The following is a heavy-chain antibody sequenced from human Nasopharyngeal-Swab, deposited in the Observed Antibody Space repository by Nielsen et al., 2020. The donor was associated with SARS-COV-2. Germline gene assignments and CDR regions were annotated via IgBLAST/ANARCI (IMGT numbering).Heavy chain of an antibody. D-gene: IGHD3-3*01. CDR2: IYYSGST. V-gene: IGHV4-31*03. Sequence: SETLSLTCTVSGGFISSGGYYWSWIRQHPGKGLEWIGYIYYSGSTYYNPSLKSRVTISVDTSKNQFSLKLSSVTAADTAVYYCARALSGSITIFGVVIIGAFDIWGQGTMVTVSS. CDR3: ARALSGSITIFGVVIIGAFDI. CDR1: GGFISSGGYY. J-gene: IGHJ3*02.